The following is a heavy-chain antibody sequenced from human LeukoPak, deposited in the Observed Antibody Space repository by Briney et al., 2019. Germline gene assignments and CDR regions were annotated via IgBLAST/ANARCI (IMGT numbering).Heavy chain of an antibody. V-gene: IGHV4-34*01. CDR2: INHRGST. D-gene: IGHD2-2*01. Sequence: PSETLSLTCAVYGWSFNDYYWNWIRQPPGKGLEWIGEINHRGSTNYNPSLKSRVTISVDTSKNQFSLELTSVTAADTAVYYCARGQVPSARGHNWFDPWGQGTLVTASS. CDR3: ARGQVPSARGHNWFDP. CDR1: GWSFNDYY. J-gene: IGHJ5*02.